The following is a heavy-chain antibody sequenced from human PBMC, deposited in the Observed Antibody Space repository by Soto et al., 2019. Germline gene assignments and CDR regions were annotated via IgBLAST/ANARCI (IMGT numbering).Heavy chain of an antibody. V-gene: IGHV3-23*01. CDR3: AKVGVVAVADFDY. CDR1: GFTFSSYA. D-gene: IGHD6-19*01. Sequence: LRLSCAASGFTFSSYAMRWVRQAPGKGLEWVSAISGSGGSTYYADSVKGRFTISRDNSKNTLYLQMNSLRAEDTAVYYCAKVGVVAVADFDYWGQGTLVTVSS. J-gene: IGHJ4*02. CDR2: ISGSGGST.